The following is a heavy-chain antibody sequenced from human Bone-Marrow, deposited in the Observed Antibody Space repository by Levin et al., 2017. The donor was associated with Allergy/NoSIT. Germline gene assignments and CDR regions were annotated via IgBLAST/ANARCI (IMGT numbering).Heavy chain of an antibody. CDR1: GFTFDDYT. D-gene: IGHD5-18*01. CDR3: AKDIGWIQPRDAFDI. Sequence: ASVKVSCAASGFTFDDYTMHWVRQAPGKGLEWVSLISWDGGSTYYADSVKGRFTISRDNSKNSLYLQMNSLRTEDTALYYCAKDIGWIQPRDAFDIWGQGTMVTVSS. J-gene: IGHJ3*02. CDR2: ISWDGGST. V-gene: IGHV3-43*01.